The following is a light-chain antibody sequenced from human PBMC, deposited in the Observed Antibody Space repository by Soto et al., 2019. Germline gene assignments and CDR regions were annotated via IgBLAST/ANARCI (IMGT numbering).Light chain of an antibody. CDR2: EVS. Sequence: QSALTQPASLSGSPGQSITISCTGTSSDIGNFNFVSWYQQYPGKAPILMIYEVSNRPSGVSNRFSGSKSGNTASLTISGLQAEDEADYYCSSYTTSTTVIFGGGTKVTVL. J-gene: IGLJ2*01. CDR1: SSDIGNFNF. V-gene: IGLV2-14*01. CDR3: SSYTTSTTVI.